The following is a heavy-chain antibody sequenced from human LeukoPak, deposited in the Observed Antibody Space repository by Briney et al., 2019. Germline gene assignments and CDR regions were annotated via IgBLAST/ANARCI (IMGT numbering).Heavy chain of an antibody. CDR3: ARIRATDYYYFDY. CDR1: GGSISSSSYY. Sequence: SETLSLTCTVSGGSISSSSYYWGWIRQPPGKGLEWIGYIYYSGSTYYNPSLKSRVTISVDTSKNQFSLKLSSVTAADTAVYYCARIRATDYYYFDYWGQGTLVTVSS. D-gene: IGHD5-12*01. V-gene: IGHV4-30-4*08. J-gene: IGHJ4*02. CDR2: IYYSGST.